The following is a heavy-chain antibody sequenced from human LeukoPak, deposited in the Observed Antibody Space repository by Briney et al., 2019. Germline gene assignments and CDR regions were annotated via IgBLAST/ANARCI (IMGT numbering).Heavy chain of an antibody. D-gene: IGHD1-26*01. CDR3: ARVKLGGSLGIDY. CDR2: ISYDGSNK. CDR1: GFTFSRYG. Sequence: GGSLRLSCAASGFTFSRYGMHWVRQAPGKGLEWVAVISYDGSNKYYADSVKGRFTISRDNAKNSLYLQMSSLRAEDTAVYYCARVKLGGSLGIDYWGQGTLVTVSS. J-gene: IGHJ4*02. V-gene: IGHV3-30*03.